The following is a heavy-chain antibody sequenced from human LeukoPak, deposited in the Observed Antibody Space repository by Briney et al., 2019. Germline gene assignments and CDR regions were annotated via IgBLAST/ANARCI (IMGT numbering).Heavy chain of an antibody. CDR2: INPNSGGT. CDR1: GCTFTGYY. D-gene: IGHD2-15*01. CDR3: ATNDCSGGSCYSLDPFDY. Sequence: ASVKVSCKASGCTFTGYYMHWVRQAPGQGLEWMGWINPNSGGTNYAQKFQGRVTMTRDTSISTAYMELSRLRSDDTAVYYCATNDCSGGSCYSLDPFDYWGQGTLVTVSS. J-gene: IGHJ4*02. V-gene: IGHV1-2*02.